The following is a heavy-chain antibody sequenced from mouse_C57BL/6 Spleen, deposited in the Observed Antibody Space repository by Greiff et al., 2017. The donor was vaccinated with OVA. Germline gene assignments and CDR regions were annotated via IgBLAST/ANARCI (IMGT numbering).Heavy chain of an antibody. CDR2: ISSGSSTI. D-gene: IGHD2-4*01. CDR1: GFTFSDYG. J-gene: IGHJ4*01. V-gene: IGHV5-17*01. CDR3: ARHIYYDYDGYAMDY. Sequence: DVQLVESGGGLVKPGGSLKLSCAASGFTFSDYGMHWVRQAPEKGLEWVAYISSGSSTIYYADTVKGRFTISRDNAKNTLFLQMTSLRSEDTAMYYCARHIYYDYDGYAMDYWGQGTSVTVSS.